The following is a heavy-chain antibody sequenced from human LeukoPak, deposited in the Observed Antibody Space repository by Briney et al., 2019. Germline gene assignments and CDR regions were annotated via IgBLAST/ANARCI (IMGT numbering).Heavy chain of an antibody. D-gene: IGHD5-18*01. V-gene: IGHV1-8*02. CDR3: AKRGYSYGEFDY. CDR2: MNPNSGNT. CDR1: GYTFTGYY. J-gene: IGHJ4*02. Sequence: GASVKVSCKASGYTFTGYYMHWVRQAPGQGLEWMGWMNPNSGNTGYAQKFQGRVTMTRNTSISTAYMELSSLRSEDTAVYYCAKRGYSYGEFDYWGQGTLVTVSS.